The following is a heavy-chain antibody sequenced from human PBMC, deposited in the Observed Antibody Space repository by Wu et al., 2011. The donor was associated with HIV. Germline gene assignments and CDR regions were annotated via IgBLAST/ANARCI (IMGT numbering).Heavy chain of an antibody. CDR2: INPHSGGT. CDR1: GYTFTGYY. D-gene: IGHD6-6*01. V-gene: IGHV1-2*02. J-gene: IGHJ6*03. Sequence: QVQLVQSGAEVKKPGASVKVSCKASGYTFTGYYMHWVRQAPGQGLEWMGWINPHSGGTNYAQKFQGRVTMTRDTSISTAYMDLSRLKSDDTAVYYCARDPYTTSFYYYYMDVWGKGTTVTVSS. CDR3: ARDPYTTSFYYYYMDV.